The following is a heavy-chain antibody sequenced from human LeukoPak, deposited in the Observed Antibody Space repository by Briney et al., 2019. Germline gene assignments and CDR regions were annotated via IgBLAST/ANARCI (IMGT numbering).Heavy chain of an antibody. V-gene: IGHV3-21*01. D-gene: IGHD5-12*01. CDR1: GFTFSSYA. J-gene: IGHJ4*02. CDR3: ARVRSGYDSLDY. Sequence: GGSLRLSCAASGFTFSSYAMSWVRQAPGRGLEWVSSISSASTYIYYADSVRGRFTISRDNAKNSLYLQMNSLRAEDTAVYYCARVRSGYDSLDYWGQGTLVTVSS. CDR2: ISSASTYI.